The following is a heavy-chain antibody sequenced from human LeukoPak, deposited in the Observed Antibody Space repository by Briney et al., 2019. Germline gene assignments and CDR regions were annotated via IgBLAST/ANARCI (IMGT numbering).Heavy chain of an antibody. CDR3: AREGYYGSGSPPSLYFDY. Sequence: GGSLRLSCAASGFTFRNYVIHWVRQAPGKGLEWVAVTSSDLNVKLYADSVKGRFTISRDNSRSTLYLQMNSLRPEDTAIYYCAREGYYGSGSPPSLYFDYWGQGALVTVSS. CDR2: TSSDLNVK. J-gene: IGHJ4*02. CDR1: GFTFRNYV. V-gene: IGHV3-30-3*01. D-gene: IGHD3-10*01.